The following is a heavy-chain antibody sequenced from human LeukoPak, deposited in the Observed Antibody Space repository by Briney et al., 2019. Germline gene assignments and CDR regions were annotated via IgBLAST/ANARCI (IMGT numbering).Heavy chain of an antibody. CDR1: GFTFSSYA. V-gene: IGHV3-64*01. J-gene: IGHJ4*02. D-gene: IGHD1-26*01. CDR3: ARDLRGSSAY. CDR2: ISSNGGST. Sequence: QPGRSLRLSCAASGFTFSSYAMHWVRQAPGKGLEYVSGISSNGGSTNYANSVKGRFTISRDNSKNTLYLQMGSLRVEDMAVYYCARDLRGSSAYWGQGTLVTVSS.